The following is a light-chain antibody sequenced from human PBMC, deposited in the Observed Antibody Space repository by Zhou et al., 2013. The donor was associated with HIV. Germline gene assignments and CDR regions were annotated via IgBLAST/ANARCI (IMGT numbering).Light chain of an antibody. CDR3: QQFSHSLPVT. CDR1: ERVSSSY. Sequence: EIVLTQSPGSLSLFPGERATLSCRASERVSSSYIAWYQQKPGQAPRLLIYDASTRATDIPDRFSGSGSATDFILTISRLEPEDVAVYYCQQFSHSLPVTFGGGTKVEIK. V-gene: IGKV3-20*01. CDR2: DAS. J-gene: IGKJ4*01.